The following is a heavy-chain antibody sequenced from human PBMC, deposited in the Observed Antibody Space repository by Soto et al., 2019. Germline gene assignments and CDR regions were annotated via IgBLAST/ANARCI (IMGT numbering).Heavy chain of an antibody. Sequence: QVQLQESGPGLVRPSETLSLTCTVSGASFTTYYWSWVRQPPGKGLEWIGYIFYSGHLKYNPSLKVTLPLPRDPPKNQISLSLTSVTAADPAVFYCAGGGGGYRFDYWGQGTLVTVSS. J-gene: IGHJ4*02. CDR3: AGGGGGYRFDY. CDR2: IFYSGHL. V-gene: IGHV4-59*03. D-gene: IGHD1-26*01. CDR1: GASFTTYY.